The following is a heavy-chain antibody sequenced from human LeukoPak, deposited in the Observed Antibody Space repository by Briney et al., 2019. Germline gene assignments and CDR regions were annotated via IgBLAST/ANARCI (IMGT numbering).Heavy chain of an antibody. D-gene: IGHD3-22*01. J-gene: IGHJ4*02. CDR1: GGSISSYY. CDR2: IYTSGST. CDR3: ARSDYYDSSGYYSTFDY. Sequence: SETLSLTCTVSGGSISSYYWSWIRQPAGKGLEWIGRIYTSGSTNYNPSLKSRVTISVDTSKNQFSLKLSSVTAADTAVYYCARSDYYDSSGYYSTFDYWGQGTLVTVSS. V-gene: IGHV4-4*07.